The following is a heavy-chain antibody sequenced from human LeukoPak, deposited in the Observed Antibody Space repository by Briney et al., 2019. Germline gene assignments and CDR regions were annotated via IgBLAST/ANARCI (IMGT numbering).Heavy chain of an antibody. CDR3: ARVVRDFWSGYPHFDY. CDR1: GFTFSSYW. CDR2: INSDGSST. D-gene: IGHD3-3*01. Sequence: GGSLRLSCAASGFTFSSYWMHWVRQAPGKGLVWVSRINSDGSSTSYADSVKGRFTISRDNAKNTLYLQMNSLRAEDTAVYYCARVVRDFWSGYPHFDYWGQGTLVTVSS. V-gene: IGHV3-74*01. J-gene: IGHJ4*02.